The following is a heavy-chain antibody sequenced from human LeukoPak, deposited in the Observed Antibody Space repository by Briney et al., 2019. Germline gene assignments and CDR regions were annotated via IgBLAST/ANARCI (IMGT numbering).Heavy chain of an antibody. V-gene: IGHV1-2*02. Sequence: ASVKVSCKASGYTFTGYYTHWVRQAPGQGLEWMGWVDPNNGGTNYAQNFQGRVTMTRDTSISAAYMELSGLRSDDTAVYYCAGDSYGGVWSLGYWGQGTLVTVSS. CDR3: AGDSYGGVWSLGY. CDR1: GYTFTGYY. D-gene: IGHD2-8*02. CDR2: VDPNNGGT. J-gene: IGHJ4*02.